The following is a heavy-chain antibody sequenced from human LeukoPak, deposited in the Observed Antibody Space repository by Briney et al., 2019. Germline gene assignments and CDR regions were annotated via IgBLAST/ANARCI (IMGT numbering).Heavy chain of an antibody. J-gene: IGHJ4*02. V-gene: IGHV3-43*01. CDR3: ARAGYDFWSGYFFDY. CDR2: ISWDGGST. Sequence: GGSLRLSCAASGFTFDDYTMHWVRQAPGKGLEWVSLISWDGGSTYYADSVKVRFTISRDNSKNSLYLQMNSLRTEDTALYYCARAGYDFWSGYFFDYWGQGTLVTVSS. D-gene: IGHD3-3*01. CDR1: GFTFDDYT.